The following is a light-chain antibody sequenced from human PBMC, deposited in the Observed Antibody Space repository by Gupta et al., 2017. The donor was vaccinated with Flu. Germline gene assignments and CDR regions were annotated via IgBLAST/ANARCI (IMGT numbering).Light chain of an antibody. V-gene: IGKV1-8*01. CDR1: QGISSY. CDR3: QQYYSYPRT. CDR2: AAS. Sequence: ALRLTQSPSSLSASTGDRVTITCRASQGISSYLAWYQQKPGKAPKLLIYAASTLQSGVPSRFSGSGSGTDFTLTISCLQSEDFATYYCQQYYSYPRTFGPGTXVDIK. J-gene: IGKJ3*01.